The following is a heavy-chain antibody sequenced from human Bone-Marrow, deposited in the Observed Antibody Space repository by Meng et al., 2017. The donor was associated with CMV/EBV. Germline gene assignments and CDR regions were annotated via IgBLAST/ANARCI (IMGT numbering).Heavy chain of an antibody. CDR2: ISGSGGST. V-gene: IGHV3-23*01. CDR1: GFTFSSYA. D-gene: IGHD3-3*01. J-gene: IGHJ6*02. Sequence: GESLKISCAASGFTFSSYAMSWVRQAPGKGLEWVSAISGSGGSTYYADSVKGRFTISRDNSKNTLYLQMNSLRAVDTAVYYCAKDDYHFWSGYQPDYYGMDVWGQGTTVTVSS. CDR3: AKDDYHFWSGYQPDYYGMDV.